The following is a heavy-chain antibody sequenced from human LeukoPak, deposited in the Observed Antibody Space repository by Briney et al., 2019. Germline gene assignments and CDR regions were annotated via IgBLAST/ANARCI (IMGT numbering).Heavy chain of an antibody. CDR2: INPNSGGT. CDR1: GYTFTGYY. D-gene: IGHD3-10*01. J-gene: IGHJ4*02. CDR3: ATAFKYGSGSYYFDY. Sequence: ASGKVSCKASGYTFTGYYMHWVRQAPGQGLEWMGWINPNSGGTNYAQKFQGRVTMTRDTSISTAYMELSRLRSDDTAVYYCATAFKYGSGSYYFDYWGQGTLVTVSS. V-gene: IGHV1-2*02.